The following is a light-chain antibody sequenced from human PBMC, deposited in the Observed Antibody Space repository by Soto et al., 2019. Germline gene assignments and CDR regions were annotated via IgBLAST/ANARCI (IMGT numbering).Light chain of an antibody. CDR3: QQYSVYWT. Sequence: EIQMTQSPSTLSATAVDRVTITCRASQSISAWLAWYQQKPGKAPKLLIYDASNLESGVPSRFSGSGSGTEFTLTINSLQPDDFATYYCQQYSVYWTFGQGTKVDIK. CDR2: DAS. CDR1: QSISAW. J-gene: IGKJ1*01. V-gene: IGKV1-5*01.